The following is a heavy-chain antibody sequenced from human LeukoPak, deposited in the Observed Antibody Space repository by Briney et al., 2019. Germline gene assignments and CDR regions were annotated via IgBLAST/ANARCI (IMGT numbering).Heavy chain of an antibody. CDR3: AKDRCSNGIGCYYYYMDV. CDR1: GFTFSSYW. J-gene: IGHJ6*03. Sequence: PGGSLRLSCAASGFTFSSYWVHWVRQAPGKGLVWVSRINSDGSSTSYADSVKGRFTISRDNAKNTLYLQVNSLRAEDTAVYYCAKDRCSNGIGCYYYYMDVWGKGTTVTISS. V-gene: IGHV3-74*01. D-gene: IGHD2-8*01. CDR2: INSDGSST.